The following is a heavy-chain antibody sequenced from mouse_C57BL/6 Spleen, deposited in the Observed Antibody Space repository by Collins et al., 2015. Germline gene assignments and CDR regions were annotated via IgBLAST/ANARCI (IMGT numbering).Heavy chain of an antibody. V-gene: IGHV10-1*02. CDR3: VSLSTDY. J-gene: IGHJ4*01. D-gene: IGHD2-3*01. CDR2: IRSKSNNYAT. Sequence: EVQLVESGGGLVQPKGSLKLSCAASGFTFNTYAMNWVRQAPGKGLEWVARIRSKSNNYATYYADSVKDRFTISRDDSQSMLYLQMNNLKTEDTAMYYCVSLSTDYWGQGTSVTVSS. CDR1: GFTFNTYA.